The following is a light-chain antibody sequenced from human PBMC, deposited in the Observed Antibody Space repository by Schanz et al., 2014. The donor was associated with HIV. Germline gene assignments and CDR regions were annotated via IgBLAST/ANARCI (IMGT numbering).Light chain of an antibody. J-gene: IGKJ2*01. CDR2: AAS. CDR1: QGIGNS. Sequence: DIQMTQSPSSLSASVGDRVTITCRASQGIGNSLAWYQQKPGKVPSLLIYAASTLQFGVPSRFGGSGSGTDFTLTISSLQSEDFATYYCLQDSSKPYTFGQGTNLEIK. V-gene: IGKV1-27*01. CDR3: LQDSSKPYT.